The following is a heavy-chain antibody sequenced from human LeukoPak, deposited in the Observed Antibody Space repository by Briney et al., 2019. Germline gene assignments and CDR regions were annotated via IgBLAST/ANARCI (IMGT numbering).Heavy chain of an antibody. V-gene: IGHV1-2*02. CDR2: IIPNSGGT. Sequence: ASVKVSCKASGYSFTDYYIHWVRQAPGQGLEWMGWIIPNSGGTRLAQKFQGRVTMTRDTSISTAYMELSNPRSDDTAVYYCARPYYDILTGDYRTLPVFDYWGPGTLVTVSS. CDR1: GYSFTDYY. CDR3: ARPYYDILTGDYRTLPVFDY. J-gene: IGHJ4*02. D-gene: IGHD3-9*01.